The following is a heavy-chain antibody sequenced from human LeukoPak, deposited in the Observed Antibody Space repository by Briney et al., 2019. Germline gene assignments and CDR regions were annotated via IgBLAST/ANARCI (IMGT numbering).Heavy chain of an antibody. J-gene: IGHJ6*02. CDR2: INPNSGGT. CDR3: ANARVSVPAANRYYYYYYGMDV. D-gene: IGHD2-2*01. CDR1: GYTFTGYY. V-gene: IGHV1-2*06. Sequence: GASVKVSCKASGYTFTGYYMHWVRQAPGQGLEWMGRINPNSGGTNYAQKFQGRVTMTRDTSISTAYMELSRLRSDDTAVYYCANARVSVPAANRYYYYYYGMDVWGQGTTVTVSS.